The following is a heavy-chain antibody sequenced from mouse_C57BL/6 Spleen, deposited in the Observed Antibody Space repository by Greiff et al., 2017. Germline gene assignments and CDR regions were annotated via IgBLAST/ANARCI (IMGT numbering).Heavy chain of an antibody. V-gene: IGHV14-2*01. CDR1: GFNINDYY. D-gene: IGHD3-3*01. Sequence: VQLKQPGAELVKPGASVKLSCTASGFNINDYYMHWVKQRTEQGLEWIGRIDPEDGETNYDAKFQGKATITADTSSNTAYLQLSSLTSEDTAVYYCADPGQDWYFDVWGTGTTVTVSS. J-gene: IGHJ1*03. CDR3: ADPGQDWYFDV. CDR2: IDPEDGET.